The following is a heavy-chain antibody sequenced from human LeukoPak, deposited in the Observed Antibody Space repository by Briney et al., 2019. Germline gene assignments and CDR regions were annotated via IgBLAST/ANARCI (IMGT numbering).Heavy chain of an antibody. CDR3: ALTYYFDRRGYSYFDY. D-gene: IGHD3-22*01. J-gene: IGHJ4*02. Sequence: QTGGSLRLSREVSGFSVDGNYMTWVRQVPGRGLECVALIFSGDSTDYPDSVKGRFTISRDKSKNTLHLQMDSLRPEDTAMYYCALTYYFDRRGYSYFDYWGQGAMVTVSS. CDR1: GFSVDGNY. CDR2: IFSGDST. V-gene: IGHV3-53*01.